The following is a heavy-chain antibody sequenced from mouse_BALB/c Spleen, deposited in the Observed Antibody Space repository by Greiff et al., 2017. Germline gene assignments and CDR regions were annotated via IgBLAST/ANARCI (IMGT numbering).Heavy chain of an antibody. D-gene: IGHD2-14*01. J-gene: IGHJ2*01. Sequence: DVMLVESGGGLVKPGGSLKLSCAASGFTFSDYYMYWVRQTPEKRLEWVATISDGGSYTYYPDSVKGRFTISRDNAKNNLYLQMSSLKSEDTAMYYCAREARYDGGYFDYWGQGTTLTVSS. CDR3: AREARYDGGYFDY. CDR2: ISDGGSYT. V-gene: IGHV5-4*02. CDR1: GFTFSDYY.